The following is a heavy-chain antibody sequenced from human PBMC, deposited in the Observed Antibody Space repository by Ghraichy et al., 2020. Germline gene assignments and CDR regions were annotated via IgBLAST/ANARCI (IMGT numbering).Heavy chain of an antibody. CDR3: ARGEDTAMVIDY. D-gene: IGHD5-18*01. J-gene: IGHJ4*02. CDR2: IYSGGSA. V-gene: IGHV3-66*01. CDR1: GFTVSSNY. Sequence: GGSLRLSCAASGFTVSSNYMSWVRQAPGKGLEWVSVIYSGGSAYYADSVKGRFTISRDNSKNTLYLQMNSLRAEDTAVYYCARGEDTAMVIDYWGQGTLVTVSP.